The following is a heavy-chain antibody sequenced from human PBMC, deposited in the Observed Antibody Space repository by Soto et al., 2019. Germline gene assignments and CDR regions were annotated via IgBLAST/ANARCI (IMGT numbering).Heavy chain of an antibody. J-gene: IGHJ4*02. V-gene: IGHV3-9*01. CDR3: VRSKGGYSYGTPFDY. D-gene: IGHD5-18*01. CDR1: GFTFDDYA. CDR2: ISWNSGNI. Sequence: DVQLEESGGPLVQPGRSLRLSCAASGFTFDDYAMYWVRQVLGKGLEWVSSISWNSGNIGYADSVKGRFTTSRDNAENSLYLQMNSLRPEDTALYYCVRSKGGYSYGTPFDYWGQGTLVTVSS.